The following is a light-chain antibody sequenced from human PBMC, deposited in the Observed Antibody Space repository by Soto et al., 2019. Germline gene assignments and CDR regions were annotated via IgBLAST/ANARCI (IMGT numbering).Light chain of an antibody. CDR3: QQYYSTPYT. CDR2: WSS. J-gene: IGKJ2*01. Sequence: DFVMTQTPDSLAVSLGERATINCKSSPSVLSSSNNKNYFAWYQQKPGQPPKRLIYWSSTRDSGVPDRFNGSGSGTDFTLTISSLQADDVAVYYCQQYYSTPYTFGQGTKLEIK. CDR1: PSVLSSSNNKNY. V-gene: IGKV4-1*01.